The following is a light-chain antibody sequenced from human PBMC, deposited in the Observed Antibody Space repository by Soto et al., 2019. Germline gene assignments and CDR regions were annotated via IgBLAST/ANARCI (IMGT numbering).Light chain of an antibody. V-gene: IGKV3-11*01. J-gene: IGKJ4*01. CDR1: QTVGNS. Sequence: EIVLTQSPGTLSLSPGERTTLSCRASQTVGNSLAWYQQKRGQAPRLLINDASNRATGIPGRFSGSGSGTYFTLTISSLEPEDFAVYYCQQRYGWPLTFGGGTKVDIK. CDR3: QQRYGWPLT. CDR2: DAS.